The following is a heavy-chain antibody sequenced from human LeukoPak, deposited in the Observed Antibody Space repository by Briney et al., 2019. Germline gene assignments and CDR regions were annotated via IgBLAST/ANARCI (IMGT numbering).Heavy chain of an antibody. CDR3: ARDLQVGHIVVVTAIPYGMDV. V-gene: IGHV3-11*01. D-gene: IGHD2-21*02. J-gene: IGHJ6*02. CDR2: ISSSGSTI. Sequence: GGSLRLSCAASGFTFSDYYMSWIRQAPGKGLEWVSYISSSGSTIYYADSVKGRFTISRDNAKNSLYLQMNSLRAEDTAVYYCARDLQVGHIVVVTAIPYGMDVWGQGTTVTVSS. CDR1: GFTFSDYY.